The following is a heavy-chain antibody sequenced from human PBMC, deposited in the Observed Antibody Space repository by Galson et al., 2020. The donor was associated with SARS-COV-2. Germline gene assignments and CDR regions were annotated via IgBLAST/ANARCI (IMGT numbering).Heavy chain of an antibody. D-gene: IGHD2-15*01. Sequence: GESLKISCKASGYTFTSYDISWVRQATGQGLEWMGWMNPNSGNTGYAQKFQGRVTMTRNTSISTAYMELSSLRSDDTAVYYCARGVPYCSGGSCYKLYLDCWSQGAVVTVSS. J-gene: IGHJ4*02. CDR2: MNPNSGNT. CDR1: GYTFTSYD. CDR3: ARGVPYCSGGSCYKLYLDC. V-gene: IGHV1-8*01.